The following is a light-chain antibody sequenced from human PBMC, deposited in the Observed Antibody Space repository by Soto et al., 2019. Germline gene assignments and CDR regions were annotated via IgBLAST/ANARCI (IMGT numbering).Light chain of an antibody. V-gene: IGLV2-14*03. CDR3: SSYTSSSTPWV. CDR2: DVS. CDR1: SSDVGGYNY. J-gene: IGLJ1*01. Sequence: QSVLTQPTSVSGSPGQSILISCTGTSSDVGGYNYVSWYQHHPGKAPKLMICDVSDRPSGVSNRFSGSKSGNTASLTISGLQAEDEADYYCSSYTSSSTPWVFGTGTKVTVL.